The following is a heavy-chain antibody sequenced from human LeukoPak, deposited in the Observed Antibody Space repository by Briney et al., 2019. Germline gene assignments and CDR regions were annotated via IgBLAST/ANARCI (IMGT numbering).Heavy chain of an antibody. V-gene: IGHV1-3*01. CDR3: ARGESTVPYYFDY. J-gene: IGHJ4*02. CDR1: GYTFTSYA. Sequence: ASVKVSCKASGYTFTSYAMHWVRQAPGQRLEWMGWINAGNGNTKYSQKFQGRVTITRDASASTAYMELSSLGSEDTAVYYCARGESTVPYYFDYWGQGTLVTVSS. D-gene: IGHD3-10*01. CDR2: INAGNGNT.